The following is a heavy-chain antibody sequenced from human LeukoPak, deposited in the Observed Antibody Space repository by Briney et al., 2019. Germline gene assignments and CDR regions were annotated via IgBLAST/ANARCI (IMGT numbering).Heavy chain of an antibody. D-gene: IGHD3-9*01. CDR1: GFTFSNYG. V-gene: IGHV3-30*03. CDR3: ARDRSSGGLRYFDWLFYV. J-gene: IGHJ4*02. CDR2: ISFDASNK. Sequence: GGSLRLSCAASGFTFSNYGMHWVRQSPGKGLEWEAVISFDASNKYYPDSVKGRFTISRDNSKNTLYLQMNSVKTEDTAVYYCARDRSSGGLRYFDWLFYVWGQGSLVTVSS.